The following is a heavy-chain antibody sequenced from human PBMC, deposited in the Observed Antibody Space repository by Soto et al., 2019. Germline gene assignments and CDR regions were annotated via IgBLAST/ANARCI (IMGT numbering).Heavy chain of an antibody. V-gene: IGHV4-34*01. CDR2: INHSGST. Sequence: PSETLSLTCAVYGGSFSGYYWSWIRQPPGKGLEWIGEINHSGSTNYNPSLKSRVTISVDTSKNQFSLKLSSVTVADTAVYYCARGPVRDFFYYYYGMDVWGQGTTVT. J-gene: IGHJ6*02. CDR1: GGSFSGYY. CDR3: ARGPVRDFFYYYYGMDV. D-gene: IGHD3-3*01.